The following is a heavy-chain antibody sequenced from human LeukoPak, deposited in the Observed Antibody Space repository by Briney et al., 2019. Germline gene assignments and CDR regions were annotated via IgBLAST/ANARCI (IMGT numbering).Heavy chain of an antibody. CDR2: ISGSGGST. V-gene: IGHV3-23*01. J-gene: IGHJ4*02. Sequence: GASLRLSCAASGFTFSSYAMSWVRQAPGKGLEWVSAISGSGGSTYYADSVKGRFTISRDNSKNTLYLQMNSLRAEDTAVYYCAKVYFDSGWVDYWGREPWSPSPQ. CDR3: AKVYFDSGWVDY. CDR1: GFTFSSYA. D-gene: IGHD6-19*01.